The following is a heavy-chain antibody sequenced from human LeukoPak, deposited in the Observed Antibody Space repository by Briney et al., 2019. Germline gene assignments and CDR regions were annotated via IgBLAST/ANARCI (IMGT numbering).Heavy chain of an antibody. J-gene: IGHJ6*03. CDR2: IIPIFGTA. V-gene: IGHV1-69*13. CDR3: ARSITMIVVDNYYYYMDV. CDR1: GYTFTSYG. Sequence: SVKVSCKASGYTFTSYGISWVRQAPGQGLEWMGGIIPIFGTANYAQKFQGRVTITADESTSTAYMELSSLRSEDTAVYYCARSITMIVVDNYYYYMDVWGKGTTVTASS. D-gene: IGHD3-22*01.